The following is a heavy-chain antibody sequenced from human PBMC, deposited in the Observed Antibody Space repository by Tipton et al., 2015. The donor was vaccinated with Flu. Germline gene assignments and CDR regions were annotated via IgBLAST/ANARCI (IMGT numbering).Heavy chain of an antibody. D-gene: IGHD3-16*02. Sequence: TLSLTCSVSGGSIDNYYWSWIRQSAGKGLEWIGRIFSSGSTFYNPSLKNRVSMSVDTSRKQFSLKLSSVTAADTAVYYCAGYRPGAPPLWGQGTLVTVSS. CDR2: IFSSGST. CDR1: GGSIDNYY. V-gene: IGHV4-4*07. CDR3: AGYRPGAPPL. J-gene: IGHJ4*02.